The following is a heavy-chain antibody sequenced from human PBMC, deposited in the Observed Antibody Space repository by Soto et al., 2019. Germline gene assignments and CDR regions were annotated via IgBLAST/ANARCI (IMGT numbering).Heavy chain of an antibody. CDR3: ANCQDTAMIHYYYYGMDV. Sequence: GGSLRLSCAASGFTFSSYAMSWVRQAPGEGLEWVSAISGSGGSPSYSYSVKRPFTISTANSKTTLYLQMTFLKAEHTSVYYSANCQDTAMIHYYYYGMDVWGQGTTVTVSS. D-gene: IGHD5-18*01. CDR1: GFTFSSYA. J-gene: IGHJ6*02. CDR2: ISGSGGSP. V-gene: IGHV3-23*01.